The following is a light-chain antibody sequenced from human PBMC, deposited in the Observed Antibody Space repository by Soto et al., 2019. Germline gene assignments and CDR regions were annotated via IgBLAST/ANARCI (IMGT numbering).Light chain of an antibody. J-gene: IGLJ2*01. V-gene: IGLV1-44*01. Sequence: QSVLTQPPSLSETPGQRVTISCSGSRSNIGGHIVNWYQQLPGMAPKLLMSANNQRSSGVPERFSGSKSGSSASLAISGLQSEDEAAYYCASWDDSLNGLVFGGGTKLTDL. CDR3: ASWDDSLNGLV. CDR2: ANN. CDR1: RSNIGGHI.